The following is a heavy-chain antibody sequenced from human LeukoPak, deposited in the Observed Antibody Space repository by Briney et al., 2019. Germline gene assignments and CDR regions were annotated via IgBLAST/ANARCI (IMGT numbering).Heavy chain of an antibody. Sequence: GSLRLSCAASGLTVSSNYMTWVRQAPGKGLEWVSVIYRGGHTYYADPVKGRFTISRDNSKNTLYLQMNSLRAEDTAVYYCARGGGYFDWFPYFDYWGQGTLVTVSS. CDR2: IYRGGHT. D-gene: IGHD3-9*01. CDR3: ARGGGYFDWFPYFDY. J-gene: IGHJ4*02. CDR1: GLTVSSNY. V-gene: IGHV3-53*01.